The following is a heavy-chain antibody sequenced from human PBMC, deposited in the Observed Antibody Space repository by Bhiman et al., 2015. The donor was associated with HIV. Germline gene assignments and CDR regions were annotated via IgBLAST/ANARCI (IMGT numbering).Heavy chain of an antibody. D-gene: IGHD6-19*01. V-gene: IGHV3-30-3*01. Sequence: QVHLVESGGGVVQPGTSRRLSCVASGFSFENHAMGWVRQAPGKGLEWVTSISYDGTKTYNVDSVKGRFTMSRDNSKNTLYLQMNNLRLEDTAVYYCARLRSLTKQWLVLEDYFDYWGQGNSGHRLL. CDR1: GFSFENHA. CDR3: ARLRSLTKQWLVLEDYFDY. CDR2: ISYDGTKT. J-gene: IGHJ4*02.